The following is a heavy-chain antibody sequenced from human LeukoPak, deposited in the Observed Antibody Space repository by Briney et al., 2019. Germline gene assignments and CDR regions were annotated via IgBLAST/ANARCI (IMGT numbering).Heavy chain of an antibody. Sequence: SETLSLTCAVYGGSFSSSSYYWGWIRQPPGKGLEWIGSIYYSGSTYYNPSLKSRVTISVDTSKNQFSLKLSSVTAADTAVYYCARHRNVLLWFGELLPDGSFFDYWGQGTLVTVSS. J-gene: IGHJ4*02. V-gene: IGHV4-39*01. CDR3: ARHRNVLLWFGELLPDGSFFDY. D-gene: IGHD3-10*01. CDR1: GGSFSSSSYY. CDR2: IYYSGST.